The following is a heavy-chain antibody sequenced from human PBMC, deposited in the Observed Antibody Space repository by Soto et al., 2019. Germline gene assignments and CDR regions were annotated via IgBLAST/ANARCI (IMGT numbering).Heavy chain of an antibody. Sequence: SETLSLTCAVYGGSFSGYYWSWIRQPPGKGLEWIGEINHSGSTNYNPSLKSRVTISVDTSKNQFSLKLSSVTAADTAVYYCARGPRITIFGVVSRSYYYYYMDVWGKGTTVTVSS. CDR2: INHSGST. J-gene: IGHJ6*03. V-gene: IGHV4-34*01. CDR1: GGSFSGYY. D-gene: IGHD3-3*01. CDR3: ARGPRITIFGVVSRSYYYYYMDV.